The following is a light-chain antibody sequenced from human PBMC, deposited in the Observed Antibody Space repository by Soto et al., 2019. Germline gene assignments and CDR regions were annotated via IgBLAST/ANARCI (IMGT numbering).Light chain of an antibody. CDR3: QHYGNSPVT. CDR2: GAS. J-gene: IGKJ2*01. CDR1: QAITNNY. Sequence: EIVLTQSPGTLSLSPGERATLSCRASQAITNNYLAWYQQKPGQAPKLLIFGASNRAAAFPDRFSGSGSGADFTLTISRLEPEDFAVYYCQHYGNSPVTFGQGTKLEIK. V-gene: IGKV3-20*01.